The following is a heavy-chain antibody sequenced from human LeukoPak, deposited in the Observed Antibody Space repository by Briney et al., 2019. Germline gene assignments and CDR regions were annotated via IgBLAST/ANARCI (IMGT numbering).Heavy chain of an antibody. CDR1: GYSFTSYW. Sequence: GEALRISCEGSGYSFTSYWITWGRPMPGKGLGWMGRIDPSDSYTNYSPSFQGHVTISADKSISTAYVQWSSLKASDTAMYYCAVGELSFDPWGQGTLVTVSS. CDR2: IDPSDSYT. V-gene: IGHV5-10-1*01. D-gene: IGHD3-16*02. CDR3: AVGELSFDP. J-gene: IGHJ5*02.